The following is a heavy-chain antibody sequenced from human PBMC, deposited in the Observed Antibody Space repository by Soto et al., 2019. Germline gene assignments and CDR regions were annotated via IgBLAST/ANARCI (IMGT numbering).Heavy chain of an antibody. V-gene: IGHV1-18*01. D-gene: IGHD1-26*01. Sequence: QVQLVQSGAEVKKPGASVKVSCKASGYTFNTYGITWVRQAPGQGLEWMGWISAYNGHTDYAQKFQGXXTXTXXTTTVTAYMERRSLTSDDTAVYYCARVGATMSLTYWGQGTPVTVSS. CDR2: ISAYNGHT. CDR1: GYTFNTYG. CDR3: ARVGATMSLTY. J-gene: IGHJ4*02.